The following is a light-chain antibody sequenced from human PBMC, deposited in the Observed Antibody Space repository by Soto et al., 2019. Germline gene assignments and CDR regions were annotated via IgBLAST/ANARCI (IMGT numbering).Light chain of an antibody. Sequence: DIQMTQSPSSVSASVGDRVTITCRASQGISTYLGWYQQKPGKAPKSLIYSASSLQSGVPSKFSGVGSGTEFTLTITDMQPDDFATYYCQQYYRYLWTFGQGTKVEI. CDR3: QQYYRYLWT. J-gene: IGKJ1*01. CDR1: QGISTY. CDR2: SAS. V-gene: IGKV1-16*02.